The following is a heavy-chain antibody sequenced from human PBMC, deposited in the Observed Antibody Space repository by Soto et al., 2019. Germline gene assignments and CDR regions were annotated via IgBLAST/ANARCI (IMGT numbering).Heavy chain of an antibody. CDR2: IIPIFGTA. CDR3: ASPKGGYDGSNYYYYGTDV. D-gene: IGHD5-12*01. V-gene: IGHV1-69*01. J-gene: IGHJ6*02. CDR1: GGTFSSYA. Sequence: QVQLVQSGAEVKKPGSSVKVSCKASGGTFSSYAISWVRQAPGQGLEWMGGIIPIFGTANYAQKFQGRVTITADESTSTAYMELSSLRSEDTAVYYCASPKGGYDGSNYYYYGTDVWGQGTTVTVSS.